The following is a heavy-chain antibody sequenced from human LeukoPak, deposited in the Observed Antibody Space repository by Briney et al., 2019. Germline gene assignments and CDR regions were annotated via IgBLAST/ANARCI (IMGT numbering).Heavy chain of an antibody. CDR1: GYTFTSYY. J-gene: IGHJ5*02. Sequence: GASVKVSCKASGYTFTSYYMHWVRQAPGQGLEWMGIINPSGGSTSYAQKFQGRVTMTRDTSTSTVYMELSSLRSEDTAVYYCARDNSVRDEAWWFNLWGQGTLVTVSS. CDR3: ARDNSVRDEAWWFNL. CDR2: INPSGGST. D-gene: IGHD5-24*01. V-gene: IGHV1-46*01.